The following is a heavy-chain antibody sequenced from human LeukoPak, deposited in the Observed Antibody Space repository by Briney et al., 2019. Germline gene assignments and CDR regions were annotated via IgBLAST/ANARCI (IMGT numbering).Heavy chain of an antibody. V-gene: IGHV4-34*01. CDR2: INHSGST. CDR1: GGSFSGYY. Sequence: PSETLSLTCAVYGGSFSGYYWSWIRQPPGKGLEWIGEINHSGSTNYNPSLKSRVNISVDTSRNQFSLKLSSMTAADTAVYYCARVLHPQSSSWFIDYWGQGIPVTVSS. CDR3: ARVLHPQSSSWFIDY. J-gene: IGHJ4*02. D-gene: IGHD6-13*01.